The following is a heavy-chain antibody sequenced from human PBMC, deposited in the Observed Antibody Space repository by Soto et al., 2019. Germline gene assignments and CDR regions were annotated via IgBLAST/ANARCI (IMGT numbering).Heavy chain of an antibody. CDR1: GFTFSSYG. CDR2: IWYDGSNK. CDR3: ARGTDIVVVVAATDPTYGMDV. V-gene: IGHV3-33*01. D-gene: IGHD2-15*01. J-gene: IGHJ6*02. Sequence: AGGSLRLSCAASGFTFSSYGMHWVRQAPGKGLEWVAVIWYDGSNKYYADSVKGRFTISRDNSKNTLYLQMNSLRAEDTAVYYCARGTDIVVVVAATDPTYGMDVWGQGTTVTVSS.